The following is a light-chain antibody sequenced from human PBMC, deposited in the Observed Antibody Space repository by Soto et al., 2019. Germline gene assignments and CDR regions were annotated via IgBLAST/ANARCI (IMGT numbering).Light chain of an antibody. CDR3: SSYAGSDNYV. CDR1: SSDVGGYNF. CDR2: EVS. J-gene: IGLJ1*01. Sequence: QSALTQPPSASGSPGQSVTISCTGTSSDVGGYNFVSWYQQYPGKAPKLMIYEVSKRRSGVPDRFSGSKSGNTASLTVSGLQAEDEADYYCSSYAGSDNYVFGTGTKLTVL. V-gene: IGLV2-8*01.